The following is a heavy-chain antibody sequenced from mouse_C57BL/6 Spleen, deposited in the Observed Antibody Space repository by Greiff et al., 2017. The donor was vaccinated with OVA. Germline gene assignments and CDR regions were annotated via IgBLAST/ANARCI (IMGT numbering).Heavy chain of an antibody. V-gene: IGHV6-6*01. J-gene: IGHJ4*01. Sequence: EVQVVESGGGLVQPGGSMKLSCAASGFTFSDAWMDWVRQSPEKGLEWVAEIRNKANNHATYYAESVKGRFTISRDDSKSSVYLQMNSLRAEDTGIYYCTRPYYGNPYYAMDYWGQGTSVTVSS. CDR2: IRNKANNHAT. CDR3: TRPYYGNPYYAMDY. D-gene: IGHD2-10*01. CDR1: GFTFSDAW.